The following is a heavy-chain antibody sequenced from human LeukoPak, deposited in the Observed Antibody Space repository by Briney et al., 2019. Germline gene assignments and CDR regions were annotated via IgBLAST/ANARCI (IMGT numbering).Heavy chain of an antibody. J-gene: IGHJ4*02. Sequence: GGSLRLSCAASGFTFSSYWMHWVRQAPGKGLVWVSRINTDASIINYADSVKGRFTISRDSAKNTLYLQMSSLRAEDTVVYYCATGNYRDYWGQGTLVTVSS. CDR1: GFTFSSYW. V-gene: IGHV3-74*01. D-gene: IGHD1-7*01. CDR2: INTDASII. CDR3: ATGNYRDY.